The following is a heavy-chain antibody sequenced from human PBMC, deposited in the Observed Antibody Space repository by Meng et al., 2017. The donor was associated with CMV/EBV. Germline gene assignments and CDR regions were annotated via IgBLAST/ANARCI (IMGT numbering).Heavy chain of an antibody. CDR2: ISSSSSYI. V-gene: IGHV3-21*04. CDR1: GFTFSSYS. D-gene: IGHD6-6*01. J-gene: IGHJ4*02. CDR3: ARGRVRIAARGRGNFDY. Sequence: GESLKISCAASGFTFSSYSMNWVRQAPGKGLEWVSSISSSSSYIYYADSVKGRFTISRDNAKNSLYLQMNSLRADDTAVYYCARGRVRIAARGRGNFDYWGQGTLVTVSS.